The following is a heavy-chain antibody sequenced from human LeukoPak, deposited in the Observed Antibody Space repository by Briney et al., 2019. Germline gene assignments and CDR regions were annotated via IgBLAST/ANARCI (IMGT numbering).Heavy chain of an antibody. CDR3: ATTDSSGYLEAFDI. V-gene: IGHV1-69-2*01. CDR1: GYTFTDYY. J-gene: IGHJ3*02. Sequence: VKVSCKVSGYTFTDYYMDWVQQAPGKGLEWIGLVDPEDGETIYAEKFQGRVTITADTSTDTAYMELSSLRSEDTAVYYCATTDSSGYLEAFDIWGQGTMVTVSS. CDR2: VDPEDGET. D-gene: IGHD3-22*01.